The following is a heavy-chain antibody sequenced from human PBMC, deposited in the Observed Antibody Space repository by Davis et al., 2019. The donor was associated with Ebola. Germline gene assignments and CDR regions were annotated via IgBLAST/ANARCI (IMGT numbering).Heavy chain of an antibody. CDR1: GYTFTGYY. V-gene: IGHV1-2*02. Sequence: ASVKVSCKASGYTFTGYYMHWVRQAPGQGLEWMGWINPNSGGTNYAQKFQGRVTMTRDTSISTAYMELSRLRSDDTAVYYCARGFGRGTAIGMDVWGQGTTVTVSS. D-gene: IGHD3-10*01. CDR3: ARGFGRGTAIGMDV. J-gene: IGHJ6*02. CDR2: INPNSGGT.